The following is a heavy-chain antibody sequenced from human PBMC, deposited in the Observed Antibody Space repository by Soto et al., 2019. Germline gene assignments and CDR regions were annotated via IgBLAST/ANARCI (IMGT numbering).Heavy chain of an antibody. CDR1: GYTFTGYY. J-gene: IGHJ4*02. CDR2: INPNSGGT. V-gene: IGHV1-2*04. Sequence: GASVKVSCKASGYTFTGYYMHWVRQAPGQGLEWMGWINPNSGGTNYAQKFQGWVTMTRDTSISTAYMELSRLRSDDTAVYYCASGSGGIIAALSYWGQGTPVTVSS. D-gene: IGHD6-6*01. CDR3: ASGSGGIIAALSY.